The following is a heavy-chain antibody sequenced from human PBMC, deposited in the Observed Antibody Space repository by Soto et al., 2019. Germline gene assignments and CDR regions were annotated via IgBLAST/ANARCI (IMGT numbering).Heavy chain of an antibody. Sequence: EVQLVESGGGSVQPGGSLRLSCAASGFTFSSHWMSWVRQAPGKGLEWVANIKQDGSEKNYVDSVKGRFTISRDNAKNSLYLQMNSLRAEDTAVYYCARDPAWGWDYWYFDRWGRGTLVTVSS. CDR1: GFTFSSHW. CDR3: ARDPAWGWDYWYFDR. V-gene: IGHV3-7*03. CDR2: IKQDGSEK. J-gene: IGHJ2*01. D-gene: IGHD7-27*01.